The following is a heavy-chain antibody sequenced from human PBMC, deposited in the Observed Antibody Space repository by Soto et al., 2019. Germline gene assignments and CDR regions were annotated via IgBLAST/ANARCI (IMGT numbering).Heavy chain of an antibody. CDR1: GGSISSSSYY. J-gene: IGHJ6*02. CDR2: IYYSGST. Sequence: SETMCLTCTVSGGSISSSSYYWGWIRQPPGKGLEWIGSIYYSGSTYYNPSLKSRVTISVDTSKNQFSLKLSSVTAADTAVYYCARHPSTFGVVIGHYYGIDVWGQGTTVTVSS. V-gene: IGHV4-39*01. D-gene: IGHD3-3*01. CDR3: ARHPSTFGVVIGHYYGIDV.